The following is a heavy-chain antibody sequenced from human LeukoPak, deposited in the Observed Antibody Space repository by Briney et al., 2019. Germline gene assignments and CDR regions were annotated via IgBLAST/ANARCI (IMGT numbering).Heavy chain of an antibody. V-gene: IGHV7-4-1*02. CDR3: ARGTIVGTTIFDY. Sequence: ASVKVSCKASGYTFTSNALGWVRQAPGQGLEWMGWINTNTGNPTYAQGFTGRFVFSLDTSVSTAYLQISSLKAEDTAVYYCARGTIVGTTIFDYWGQGTLVTVSS. CDR2: INTNTGNP. D-gene: IGHD1-26*01. CDR1: GYTFTSNA. J-gene: IGHJ4*02.